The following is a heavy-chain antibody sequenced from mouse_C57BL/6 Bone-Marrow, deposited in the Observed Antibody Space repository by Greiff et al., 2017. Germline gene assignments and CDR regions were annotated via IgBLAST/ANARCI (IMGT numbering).Heavy chain of an antibody. CDR3: AGDSSGAIDY. CDR1: GYTFTSYW. J-gene: IGHJ2*01. V-gene: IGHV1-59*01. Sequence: QVQLQQSGAELVRPGASVKLSCKASGYTFTSYWMHWVKQRPGHGLEWIGVIDPSDGDTTYNQKFKGKATLTADKSSSTAYMKLSSLTSEDAAGYYCAGDSSGAIDYWGQGTTVTVSS. CDR2: IDPSDGDT. D-gene: IGHD3-2*01.